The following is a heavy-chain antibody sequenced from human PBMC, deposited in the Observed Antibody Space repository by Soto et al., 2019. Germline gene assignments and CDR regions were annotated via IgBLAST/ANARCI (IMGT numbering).Heavy chain of an antibody. D-gene: IGHD6-13*01. V-gene: IGHV4-39*07. CDR3: ASIRIAAAGTGLYYYGMDV. J-gene: IGHJ6*02. CDR2: INHSGST. Sequence: SETLSLTCTVSGGSISSGDYYWSWIRQPPGKGLEWIGEINHSGSTNYNPSLKSRVTISVDTSKNQFSLKLSSVTAADTAVYYCASIRIAAAGTGLYYYGMDVWGQGTTVTVSS. CDR1: GGSISSGDYY.